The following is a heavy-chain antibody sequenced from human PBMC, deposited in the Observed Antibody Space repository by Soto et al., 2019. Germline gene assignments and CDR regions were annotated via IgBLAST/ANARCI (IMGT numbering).Heavy chain of an antibody. D-gene: IGHD3-22*01. Sequence: SETLSLTCTVSGGSISRSDYYWSWIRQHPGKGLEWIGYIYYSGSTYYNPSLKSRVTMSLDTSKNQFSLKLSSLTAADTAVYYCARSDSRGWPFLVDSWGQGILVTVS. CDR2: IYYSGST. CDR3: ARSDSRGWPFLVDS. J-gene: IGHJ4*02. CDR1: GGSISRSDYY. V-gene: IGHV4-31*03.